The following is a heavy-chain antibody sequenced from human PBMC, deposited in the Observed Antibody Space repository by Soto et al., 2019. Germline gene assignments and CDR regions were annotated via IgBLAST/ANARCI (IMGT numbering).Heavy chain of an antibody. J-gene: IGHJ6*02. CDR3: ARLYHYDIFTGDMHYYGMDV. V-gene: IGHV1-18*04. D-gene: IGHD3-9*01. CDR1: GYTFTSYG. Sequence: VASVKVSCKASGYTFTSYGISWVRQAPGQGLEWMGWISAYNGNTDYAQKLQGRVTMTTDTSTSTAYMELRSLRSDDRAVYYCARLYHYDIFTGDMHYYGMDVWGQGTTVTVSS. CDR2: ISAYNGNT.